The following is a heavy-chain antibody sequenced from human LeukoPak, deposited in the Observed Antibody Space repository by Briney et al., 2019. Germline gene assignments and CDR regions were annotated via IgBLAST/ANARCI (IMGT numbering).Heavy chain of an antibody. CDR2: TNPNSGGT. J-gene: IGHJ4*02. D-gene: IGHD2-15*01. Sequence: ASLKDPSKPSGYTFTGYYMHWVRQTPGQGLERMGWTNPNSGGTNYAQEFQGRVTMTRDTSISTAYMELSRLRSDDTAVYYCARDRYCSGGSCYSNTPDYWGQGTLVTVSS. CDR1: GYTFTGYY. V-gene: IGHV1-2*02. CDR3: ARDRYCSGGSCYSNTPDY.